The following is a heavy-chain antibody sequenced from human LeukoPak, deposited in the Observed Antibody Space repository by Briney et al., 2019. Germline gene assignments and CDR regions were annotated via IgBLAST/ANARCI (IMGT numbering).Heavy chain of an antibody. V-gene: IGHV1-46*01. CDR1: GYTFTSYY. D-gene: IGHD3-22*01. Sequence: ASVKVSCKASGYTFTSYYMYWVRQAPGQGLEWMGIINPSGDNTNYAQKFQGRVTMTRDTSISTAYMELSRLRSDDTAVYYCARVAFAYYYDSSGYRERNAFDIWGQGTMVTVSS. CDR2: INPSGDNT. J-gene: IGHJ3*02. CDR3: ARVAFAYYYDSSGYRERNAFDI.